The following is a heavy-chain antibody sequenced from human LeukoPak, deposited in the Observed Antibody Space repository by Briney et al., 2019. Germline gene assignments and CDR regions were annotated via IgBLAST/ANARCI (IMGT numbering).Heavy chain of an antibody. D-gene: IGHD3-10*01. V-gene: IGHV4-30-4*01. CDR1: GGSISSGDYY. CDR2: ICYSGST. Sequence: SETLSLTCTVSGGSISSGDYYWSWIRQPPGKGLEWIGYICYSGSTYYNPSLKSRVTISVDTSKNQFSLKLSSVTAADTAVYYCASSYYYGSDRPDYWGQGTLVTVSS. CDR3: ASSYYYGSDRPDY. J-gene: IGHJ4*02.